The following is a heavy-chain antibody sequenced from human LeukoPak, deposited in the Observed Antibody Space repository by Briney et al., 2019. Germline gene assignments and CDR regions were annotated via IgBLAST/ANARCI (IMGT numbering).Heavy chain of an antibody. J-gene: IGHJ4*02. V-gene: IGHV1-18*01. CDR2: ISAYNGDT. CDR3: AVDVDTAMVKDY. CDR1: GYTFISYG. D-gene: IGHD5-18*01. Sequence: ASVKVSCKASGYTFISYGISWVRQAPGQGLEWMGWISAYNGDTNYPQKFQGRVTMTTDTSTSTAYMELRSLRSDDTAVYYCAVDVDTAMVKDYWGQGTLVTVSS.